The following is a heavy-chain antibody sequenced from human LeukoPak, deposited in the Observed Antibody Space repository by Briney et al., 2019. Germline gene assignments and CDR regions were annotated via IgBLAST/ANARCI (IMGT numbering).Heavy chain of an antibody. CDR1: GYTFTDYF. Sequence: VASVRVSCKTSGYTFTDYFVHWVRQAPGQGLEWLGRINPNSGDTNCAQKFQGRVTMTRDTSISTAYMELNRLRSDDTAVYYCARDYCSSTSCLFDYWGQGTLVTVSS. D-gene: IGHD2-2*01. CDR3: ARDYCSSTSCLFDY. CDR2: INPNSGDT. V-gene: IGHV1-2*06. J-gene: IGHJ4*02.